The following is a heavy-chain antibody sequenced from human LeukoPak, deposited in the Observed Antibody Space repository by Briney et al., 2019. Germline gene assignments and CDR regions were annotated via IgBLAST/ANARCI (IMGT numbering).Heavy chain of an antibody. CDR3: ARIRSAGRYYYGMDV. Sequence: ASVKVSCKASGYTFISYDIHWVRQATGQGLEWMGWMNPNSGNTGYAQKFQGRVTMTRDTSISTAYMELSRLRSDDTAVYYCARIRSAGRYYYGMDVWGQGTTVTVSS. CDR1: GYTFISYD. D-gene: IGHD1-1*01. J-gene: IGHJ6*02. CDR2: MNPNSGNT. V-gene: IGHV1-8*01.